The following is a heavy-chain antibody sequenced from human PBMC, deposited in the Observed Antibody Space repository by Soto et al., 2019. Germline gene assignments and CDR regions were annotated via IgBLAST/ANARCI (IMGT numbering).Heavy chain of an antibody. CDR3: ARDKTPYYDILTGYYRQSGLDV. Sequence: SSVKVSCKASGGTFSSYAISWVRQAPGQGLEWMGGIIPIFGTANYAQKFQGRVTITADESTSTAYMELSSLRSEDTAVYYCARDKTPYYDILTGYYRQSGLDVWGQGPKVTAP. J-gene: IGHJ6*02. CDR1: GGTFSSYA. CDR2: IIPIFGTA. V-gene: IGHV1-69*13. D-gene: IGHD3-9*01.